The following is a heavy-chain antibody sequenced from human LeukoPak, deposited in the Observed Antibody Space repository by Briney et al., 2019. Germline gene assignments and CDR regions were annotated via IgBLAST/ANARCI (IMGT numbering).Heavy chain of an antibody. CDR3: ARSDYSGFGELLGWFDP. J-gene: IGHJ5*02. CDR1: GGSISSGDYY. V-gene: IGHV4-30-4*01. D-gene: IGHD3-10*01. CDR2: IYYSGST. Sequence: SETLSLTCTVSGGSISSGDYYWSWIRQPPGKGLEWIGYIYYSGSTYYNPSLKSRVTISVDTSRNQFSLKLSSVTAADTAVYYCARSDYSGFGELLGWFDPWGQGTLVTVSS.